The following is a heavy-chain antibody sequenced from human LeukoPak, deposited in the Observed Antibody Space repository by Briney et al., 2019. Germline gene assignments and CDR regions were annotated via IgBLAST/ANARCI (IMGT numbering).Heavy chain of an antibody. Sequence: GGSLRLSCAASGFTFSSYAMTWVRQAPGKGLDWVSGISGSGGSTYNADSVKGRFTISRDNPKNTLYLQMNSLRAEDTAVYYCAKDLPGYSSGLYSGWGQGTLVTVSS. V-gene: IGHV3-23*01. D-gene: IGHD6-19*01. CDR3: AKDLPGYSSGLYSG. CDR2: ISGSGGST. J-gene: IGHJ4*02. CDR1: GFTFSSYA.